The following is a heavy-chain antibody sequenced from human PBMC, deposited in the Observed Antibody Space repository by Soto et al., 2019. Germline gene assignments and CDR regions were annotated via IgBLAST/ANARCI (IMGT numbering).Heavy chain of an antibody. CDR3: ARPKGSSPASWYFDL. CDR2: VYHSGKT. Sequence: QVQLQESGPGLVKPSETLSLTCTVSGDYISSHYWSWIRQPPGAGLEWIGYVYHSGKTDSNPSLKIRVTISMDTPKNQISLSLDSVTASDAAVDYCARPKGSSPASWYFDLGGRGTLFTVSS. CDR1: GDYISSHY. J-gene: IGHJ2*01. V-gene: IGHV4-59*08. D-gene: IGHD2-15*01.